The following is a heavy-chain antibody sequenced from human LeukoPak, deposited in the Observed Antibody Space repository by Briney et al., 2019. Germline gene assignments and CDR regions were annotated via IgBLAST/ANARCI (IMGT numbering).Heavy chain of an antibody. J-gene: IGHJ3*02. Sequence: GASVKVSCKASGYTFTSYDINWVRQATGQGLEWMGWMNPNSGNTGYAQKFQGRVTITRNTSISTAYMELSSLRSEDTAVYYCARDLRAAKIHYSSSWKNAFDIWGQGTMVTVSS. CDR3: ARDLRAAKIHYSSSWKNAFDI. CDR2: MNPNSGNT. D-gene: IGHD6-13*01. CDR1: GYTFTSYD. V-gene: IGHV1-8*03.